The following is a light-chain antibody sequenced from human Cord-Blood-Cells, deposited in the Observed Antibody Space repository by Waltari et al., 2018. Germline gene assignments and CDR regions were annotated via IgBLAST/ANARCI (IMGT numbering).Light chain of an antibody. V-gene: IGKV2-28*01. CDR1: QSLLHSNGYNS. J-gene: IGKJ5*01. Sequence: IVMTQSPLSLPVTPGEPASISCRSSQSLLHSNGYNSLDWYLQKPGQSPQLLIYLGSNRASGVPDRFSGSGSGTDFTLKSSRVEAEDVGVYYCMQALQTPTFGQGTRLEIK. CDR2: LGS. CDR3: MQALQTPT.